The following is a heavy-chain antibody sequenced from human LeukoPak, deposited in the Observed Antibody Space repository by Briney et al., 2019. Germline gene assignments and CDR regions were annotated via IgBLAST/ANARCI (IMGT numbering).Heavy chain of an antibody. CDR1: GYTFTAYY. Sequence: ASVKVSCKASGYTFTAYYIHWVRQAPGQGLEWMGRINPTSGDTNYAQKFQDRDSMTRDTSISTAYMELSRLRSDDTAVYYCARDSSGWSGYWGQGTLVTVSS. V-gene: IGHV1-2*06. CDR3: ARDSSGWSGY. J-gene: IGHJ4*02. CDR2: INPTSGDT. D-gene: IGHD6-19*01.